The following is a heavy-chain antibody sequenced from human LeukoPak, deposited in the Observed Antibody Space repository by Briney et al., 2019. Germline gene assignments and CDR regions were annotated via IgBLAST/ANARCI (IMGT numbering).Heavy chain of an antibody. Sequence: SVKVSCKASGFTFTRSAVQWVRQARGQGLEWIGWYVVGSGNTNYAQKFQESVHITRDMSTSTAYMELSSLRSEDTAVYYCAAARGATIELWDYWGQGTLVTVSS. CDR2: YVVGSGNT. V-gene: IGHV1-58*01. CDR1: GFTFTRSA. J-gene: IGHJ4*02. D-gene: IGHD5-12*01. CDR3: AAARGATIELWDY.